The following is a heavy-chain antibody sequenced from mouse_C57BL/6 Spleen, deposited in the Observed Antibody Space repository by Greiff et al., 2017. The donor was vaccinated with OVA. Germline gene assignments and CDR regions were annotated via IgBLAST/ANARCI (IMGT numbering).Heavy chain of an antibody. Sequence: VQLQQSGPELVKPGASVKIPCKASGYTFTDYYMNWVKQSHGTSLEWIGDINPNNGGTSYNQKLKGKATLTVDKHSSTAYMEILSLTSEDSAVDYCARSLLRYYIGSSPYCAMDYWGKGTSVTVSS. CDR1: GYTFTDYY. J-gene: IGHJ4*01. CDR2: INPNNGGT. D-gene: IGHD1-1*01. V-gene: IGHV1-26*01. CDR3: ARSLLRYYIGSSPYCAMDY.